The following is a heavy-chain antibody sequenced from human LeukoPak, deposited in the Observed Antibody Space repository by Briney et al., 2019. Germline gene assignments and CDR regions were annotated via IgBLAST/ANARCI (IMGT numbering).Heavy chain of an antibody. CDR3: AREGDYGGNGGVFDY. Sequence: ASVKVSCKASGYTFTSYYMHWVRQAPGQGLEWMGWISAYNGNTNYAQKLQGRVTMTTDTSTSTAYMELRSLRSDDTAVYYCAREGDYGGNGGVFDYWGQGTLVTVSS. CDR1: GYTFTSYY. D-gene: IGHD4-23*01. V-gene: IGHV1-18*04. CDR2: ISAYNGNT. J-gene: IGHJ4*02.